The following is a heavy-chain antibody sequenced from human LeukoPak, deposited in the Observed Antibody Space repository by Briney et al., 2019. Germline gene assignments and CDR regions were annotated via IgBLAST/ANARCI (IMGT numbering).Heavy chain of an antibody. CDR2: INHSGST. J-gene: IGHJ3*02. V-gene: IGHV4-34*01. Sequence: PSQTLSLTCAVYVGSFSGYSWSWIRAPPGKGLEWIGEINHSGSTNYNPSLKSRVTISVDTSTNQFSLKLSPVTAADTAVYYCARGSLIAARPAVDIWGQGTMVTVSS. D-gene: IGHD6-6*01. CDR3: ARGSLIAARPAVDI. CDR1: VGSFSGYS.